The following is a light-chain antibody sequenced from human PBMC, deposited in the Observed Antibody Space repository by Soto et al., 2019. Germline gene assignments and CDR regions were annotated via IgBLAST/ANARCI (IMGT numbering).Light chain of an antibody. CDR2: GAS. CDR1: QSVSPY. CDR3: LQYNYWPPT. V-gene: IGKV3-15*01. J-gene: IGKJ1*01. Sequence: EIVMTQSPATLSVSPGERATLSCRASQSVSPYLAWYQQKPDQAPRLLIHGASTRATGIPARLSGSGSGTEFTLTISSLQSEDFAVYYCLQYNYWPPTFGQGTKVEIK.